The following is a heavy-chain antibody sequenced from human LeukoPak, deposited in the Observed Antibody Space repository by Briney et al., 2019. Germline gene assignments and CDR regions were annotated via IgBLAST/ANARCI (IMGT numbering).Heavy chain of an antibody. CDR1: GFTFSSYG. V-gene: IGHV3-30*18. D-gene: IGHD1-26*01. CDR3: AKDGSGSPPYYFDY. CDR2: ISYDGSNK. Sequence: GGSLRLSCAASGFTFSSYGMHWVRQAPGKGLEWVAVISYDGSNKYYADSVKGRFTISRDNSKNTPYLQMNSLRAEDTAVYYCAKDGSGSPPYYFDYWGQGTLVTVSS. J-gene: IGHJ4*02.